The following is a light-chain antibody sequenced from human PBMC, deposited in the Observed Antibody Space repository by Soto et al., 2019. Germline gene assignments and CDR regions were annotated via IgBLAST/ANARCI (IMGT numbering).Light chain of an antibody. J-gene: IGKJ1*01. CDR1: QSILKN. Sequence: EIVMTQSPATLSVSPGERATLSCRASQSILKNLAWYQHKPGQPPRLLIYGASTRATNIPGRFSGSGSGTDSTLTITSLKSEDFAVYYCQHYYNWPRTFGKGTKVE. V-gene: IGKV3-15*01. CDR2: GAS. CDR3: QHYYNWPRT.